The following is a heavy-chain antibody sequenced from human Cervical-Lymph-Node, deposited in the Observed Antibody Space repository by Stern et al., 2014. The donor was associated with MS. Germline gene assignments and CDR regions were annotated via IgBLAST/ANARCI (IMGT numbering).Heavy chain of an antibody. J-gene: IGHJ5*01. D-gene: IGHD2-15*01. CDR3: ARGAVSNRAAATLHNLFDS. CDR2: LTPILGLP. V-gene: IGHV1-69*09. CDR1: GGTFSSRYA. Sequence: VQLVESGAEVKKPGSSVNVSCKASGGTFSSRYAITWMRQAPGQGLEWMGRLTPILGLPYFAQKFQGRVTITADTSTSTAYMGLSSLRSEDTAVYYCARGAVSNRAAATLHNLFDSWGQGTLVTVSS.